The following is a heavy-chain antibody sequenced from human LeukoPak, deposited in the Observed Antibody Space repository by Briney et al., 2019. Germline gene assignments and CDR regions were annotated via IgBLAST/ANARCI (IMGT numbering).Heavy chain of an antibody. D-gene: IGHD6-13*01. CDR3: CTSPSFGSSWYQFNY. J-gene: IGHJ4*02. CDR2: ISGRDGRT. CDR1: GLTFYTYA. V-gene: IGHV3-23*01. Sequence: GRSLRLSCSVSGLTFYTYAMSWVRQAPGKGLEWVSAISGRDGRTYYTDSVKGRFTISRDNSKNTLYLQMNSLRAEDTAVYYCCTSPSFGSSWYQFNYWGQGALVIVSS.